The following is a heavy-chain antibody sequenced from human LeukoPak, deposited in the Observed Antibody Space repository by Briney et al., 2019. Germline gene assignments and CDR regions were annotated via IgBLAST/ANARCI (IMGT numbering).Heavy chain of an antibody. CDR2: INQDGSEE. CDR1: GFTFSSYA. D-gene: IGHD1-20*01. CDR3: ARARKRYKWNGHFFDY. V-gene: IGHV3-7*03. J-gene: IGHJ4*02. Sequence: PGGSLRLSCAASGFTFSSYAMSWVRQAPGKGLEWVANINQDGSEEHYVDSVKGRFTISRDNGKNSLCLQMNTLRLEDTAVYYCARARKRYKWNGHFFDYWGQGTLVTVSS.